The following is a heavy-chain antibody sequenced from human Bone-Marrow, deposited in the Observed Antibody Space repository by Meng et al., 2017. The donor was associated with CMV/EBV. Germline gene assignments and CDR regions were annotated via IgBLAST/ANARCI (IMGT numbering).Heavy chain of an antibody. J-gene: IGHJ3*02. V-gene: IGHV3-48*04. Sequence: GESLKISCAASGFTLSSYSMNWVRQAPGKGLEWVSYISSSSSTIYYADSVKGRFTISRDNAKNSLYLQMNSLRAEDTAVFYCARSDCSSSSCSSHAFDIWGQGTMVAVSS. CDR3: ARSDCSSSSCSSHAFDI. CDR2: ISSSSSTI. CDR1: GFTLSSYS. D-gene: IGHD2-15*01.